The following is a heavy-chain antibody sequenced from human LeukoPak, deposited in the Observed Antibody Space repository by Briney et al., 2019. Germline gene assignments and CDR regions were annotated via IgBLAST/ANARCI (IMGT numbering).Heavy chain of an antibody. D-gene: IGHD4-17*01. V-gene: IGHV3-7*01. CDR1: GFTFSSYW. J-gene: IGHJ3*02. CDR3: ATGLEVTTRPDDAFDI. CDR2: IKQDGSEK. Sequence: PGGSLRLSCAASGFTFSSYWMSWVRQAPGKGLEWVANIKQDGSEKYYVDSVKGRFTISRDNAKNSLYLQMNSLRAEDTAVYYCATGLEVTTRPDDAFDIWGQGTMVTVSS.